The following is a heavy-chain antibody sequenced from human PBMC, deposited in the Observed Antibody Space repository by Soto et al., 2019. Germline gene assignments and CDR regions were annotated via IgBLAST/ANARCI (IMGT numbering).Heavy chain of an antibody. CDR1: EDSFTTYW. V-gene: IGHV5-51*01. CDR3: ARHASSRTSRYDYYAVDV. J-gene: IGHJ6*02. Sequence: PGESLRSSCKASEDSFTTYWIGWVRQIPGKGLDWMGIIYPGDSDSRYNPSFQGHVTLSVDKSITTAYLQWSSLRASDSAIYYCARHASSRTSRYDYYAVDVWGPGPTVTVSS. CDR2: IYPGDSDS. D-gene: IGHD2-2*01.